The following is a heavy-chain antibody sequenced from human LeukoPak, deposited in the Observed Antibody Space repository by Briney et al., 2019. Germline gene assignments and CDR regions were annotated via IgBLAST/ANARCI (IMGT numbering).Heavy chain of an antibody. CDR2: ISGGGDNT. CDR1: GFTFSGYA. Sequence: GGSLRLSCAASGFTFSGYAMSWVRQAPGKGLEWVSGISGGGDNTYYADSVKGRFTISRDNSKNTLYVQVNSLGTKDTAAYYCAKGSYYDSNGSFYFDYWGQGTLVTVSS. J-gene: IGHJ4*02. D-gene: IGHD3-22*01. CDR3: AKGSYYDSNGSFYFDY. V-gene: IGHV3-23*01.